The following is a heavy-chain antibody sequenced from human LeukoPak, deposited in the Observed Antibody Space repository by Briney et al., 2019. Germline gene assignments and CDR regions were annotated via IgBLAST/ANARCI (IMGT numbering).Heavy chain of an antibody. CDR3: ARDWSEYSSSHTFDP. J-gene: IGHJ5*02. D-gene: IGHD6-6*01. CDR2: IYTSGST. V-gene: IGHV4-61*02. CDR1: GGSISSSSYY. Sequence: KPSETLSLTCTVSGGSISSSSYYWGWIRQPAGKGLEWIGRIYTSGSTNYNPSLKSRVTMSVDTSKNQFSLKLSSVTAADTAVYYCARDWSEYSSSHTFDPWGQGTLVTVSS.